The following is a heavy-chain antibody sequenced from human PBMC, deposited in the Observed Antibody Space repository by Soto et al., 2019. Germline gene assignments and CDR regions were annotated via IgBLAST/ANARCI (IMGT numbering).Heavy chain of an antibody. CDR2: IWYDGSNK. Sequence: GVSLSLSCGASGFTFSSYGMHWVRQAPGKGLEWVAVIWYDGSNKYYAASVKGRFTISRDNSKNTLYLQMNSLRAEDTAVYYCAGYSSGWYHGYWGQGTLVTVSS. D-gene: IGHD6-19*01. CDR3: AGYSSGWYHGY. V-gene: IGHV3-33*01. CDR1: GFTFSSYG. J-gene: IGHJ4*02.